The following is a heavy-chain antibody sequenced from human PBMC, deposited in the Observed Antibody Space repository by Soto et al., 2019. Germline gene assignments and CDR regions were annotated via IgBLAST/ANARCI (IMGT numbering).Heavy chain of an antibody. CDR3: ARGSWDDVSGHYYMDV. V-gene: IGHV6-1*01. CDR2: TYYRSKWYF. Sequence: QVQLQLSGPGLVTPSQTLSLTCAISGDSVSSNSAGWNWIRQTPSRGLEWLGRTYYRSKWYFNYALSVESRITINPDTSKKQFSLQLSSVTPDDTAVYYCARGSWDDVSGHYYMDVWGKGTTVTVSS. CDR1: GDSVSSNSAG. D-gene: IGHD1-1*01. J-gene: IGHJ6*03.